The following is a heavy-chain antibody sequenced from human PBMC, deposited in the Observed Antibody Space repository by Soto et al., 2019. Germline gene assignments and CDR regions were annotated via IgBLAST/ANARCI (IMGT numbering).Heavy chain of an antibody. V-gene: IGHV4-39*01. CDR2: IYYSGST. J-gene: IGHJ2*01. Sequence: QLQVQESGPGLVKPSETLSLTCTVSGGSISSSNYYWGWIRQPPGKGLEWIGSIYYSGSTYYNPSLKSRVTISVDTSKNQFSLKLNSVTAADTAVYYCAFHDNGDYWYFDLWGRGTLVTVSS. CDR3: AFHDNGDYWYFDL. D-gene: IGHD4-17*01. CDR1: GGSISSSNYY.